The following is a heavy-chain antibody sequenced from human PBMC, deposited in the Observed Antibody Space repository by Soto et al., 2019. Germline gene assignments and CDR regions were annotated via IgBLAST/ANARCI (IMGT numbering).Heavy chain of an antibody. CDR1: GYTFTGYY. CDR2: INPNSGGT. D-gene: IGHD3-22*01. V-gene: IGHV1-2*02. Sequence: ASVKVSCKASGYTFTGYYMHWVRQAPGQGLEWMGWINPNSGGTNYAQKFQGRVTMTRDTSISTAYMELSRLRSDDTAVYYCARATYDSSGYYQYYFDYWGQGTLVTVSS. J-gene: IGHJ4*02. CDR3: ARATYDSSGYYQYYFDY.